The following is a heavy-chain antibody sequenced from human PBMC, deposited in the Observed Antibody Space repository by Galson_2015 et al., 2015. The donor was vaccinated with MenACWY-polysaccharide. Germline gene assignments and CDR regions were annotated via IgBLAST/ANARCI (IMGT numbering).Heavy chain of an antibody. D-gene: IGHD2-2*01. CDR1: GGSISSSTYY. V-gene: IGHV4-39*01. J-gene: IGHJ4*02. CDR3: ARHFASFCSGATCYPYYFDS. CDR2: IYYSGNT. Sequence: TLSLTCTVSGGSISSSTYYWGWIRQPPGKGLEWIGSIYYSGNTYYNPTLKSRVTISVDTSKNQFSLRLTSVTAADTAVYYCARHFASFCSGATCYPYYFDSWGQGTLVTVSS.